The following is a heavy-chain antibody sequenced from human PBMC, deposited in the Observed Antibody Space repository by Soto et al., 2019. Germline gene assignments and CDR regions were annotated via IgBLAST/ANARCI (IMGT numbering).Heavy chain of an antibody. D-gene: IGHD3-3*01. CDR1: GYTFTSYG. CDR2: ISAYNGNT. Sequence: ASVKVSCKASGYTFTSYGISWVRQAPGQGLEWMGWISAYNGNTNYAQKLQGRVTMTTDTSTSTAYMELRSLRSDDTAVYYCARVDYDFWSGPEAFDIWGQGTMVTVS. CDR3: ARVDYDFWSGPEAFDI. J-gene: IGHJ3*02. V-gene: IGHV1-18*01.